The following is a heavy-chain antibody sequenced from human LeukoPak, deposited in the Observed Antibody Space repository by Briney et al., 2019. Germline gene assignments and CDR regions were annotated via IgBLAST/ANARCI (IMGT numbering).Heavy chain of an antibody. CDR1: GYRFPTSW. CDR2: IYPHDSDI. J-gene: IGHJ6*01. Sequence: GESLKISFQGSGYRFPTSWIGWGRPGPGKGLEWMGIIYPHDSDIIHSPCFERQVTFSVDKSISTAYLQWSSLKASDTAIYYCARGAYGSGSSYNYYGMDVWGQGTPVTVSS. V-gene: IGHV5-51*01. D-gene: IGHD3-10*01. CDR3: ARGAYGSGSSYNYYGMDV.